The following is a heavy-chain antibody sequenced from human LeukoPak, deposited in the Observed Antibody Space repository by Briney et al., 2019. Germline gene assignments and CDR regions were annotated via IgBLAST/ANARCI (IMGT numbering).Heavy chain of an antibody. CDR1: GYTLTDLS. D-gene: IGHD3-10*01. Sequence: ASVKVSCKVSGYTLTDLSMHWVRQAPGKGLEWMGGFDPEDGETIYAQKFQGRVTMTEDTSTDTAYMELSSLRSEDTAVYYCATSGASGTFYYYYGMDVWGQGTTVTVSS. J-gene: IGHJ6*02. CDR2: FDPEDGET. V-gene: IGHV1-24*01. CDR3: ATSGASGTFYYYYGMDV.